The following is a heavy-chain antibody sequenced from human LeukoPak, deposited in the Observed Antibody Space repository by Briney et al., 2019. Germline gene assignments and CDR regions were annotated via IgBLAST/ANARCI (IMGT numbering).Heavy chain of an antibody. D-gene: IGHD2-15*01. CDR2: ISGSGGST. Sequence: PGGSLRLSCAASGFTFSSYAVSWVRQAPGKGLEWVSSISGSGGSTYSADSVKGRFTISRDNSRNTLYLEMNSLRVEDTAIYYCASRPGSDIGPLDFWGQGTLVTVSS. V-gene: IGHV3-23*01. J-gene: IGHJ4*02. CDR3: ASRPGSDIGPLDF. CDR1: GFTFSSYA.